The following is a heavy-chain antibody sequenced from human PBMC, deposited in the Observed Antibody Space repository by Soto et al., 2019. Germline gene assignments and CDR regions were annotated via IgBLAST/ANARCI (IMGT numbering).Heavy chain of an antibody. Sequence: QVQLVQSGPEMKKPGASVKLSCKASGYTFTTYSMHWVRQAPGQRLEWMGWIHAGNGNTEHSQKFQGRVTITRDTSASTAYLGLGSVRSEDTAVYFCARAACSSTSCYNYYAYGMDVWGQGTAVTVS. V-gene: IGHV1-3*01. D-gene: IGHD2-2*01. CDR2: IHAGNGNT. CDR1: GYTFTTYS. J-gene: IGHJ6*02. CDR3: ARAACSSTSCYNYYAYGMDV.